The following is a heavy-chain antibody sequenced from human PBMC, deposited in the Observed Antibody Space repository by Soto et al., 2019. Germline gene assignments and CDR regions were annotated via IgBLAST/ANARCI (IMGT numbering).Heavy chain of an antibody. D-gene: IGHD6-19*01. CDR1: GLSFSGYY. CDR2: INHSGST. CDR3: ARVRGSGWYKSNCYFDY. J-gene: IGHJ4*02. Sequence: SETLSLTCAVYGLSFSGYYWSWIRQPPGKGLEWIGEINHSGSTNYNPSLKSRVTISVDTSKNQFSLKLSSVTAADTAVYYCARVRGSGWYKSNCYFDYWGQGTLVTVSS. V-gene: IGHV4-34*01.